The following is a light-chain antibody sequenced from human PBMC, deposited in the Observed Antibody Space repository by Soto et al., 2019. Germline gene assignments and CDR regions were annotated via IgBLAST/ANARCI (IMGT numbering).Light chain of an antibody. CDR3: QQYYSTPPT. CDR2: WAS. Sequence: DIVLTQSPDSLAVSLGERATINCKSSQSVLYSSNNKNYLAWYQQKPGQPPKLLIYWASTRESGVPDRFSGSGSGTDFTLTISSLQAEDVAVYYCQQYYSTPPTFGQGLKMEIK. J-gene: IGKJ2*01. CDR1: QSVLYSSNNKNY. V-gene: IGKV4-1*01.